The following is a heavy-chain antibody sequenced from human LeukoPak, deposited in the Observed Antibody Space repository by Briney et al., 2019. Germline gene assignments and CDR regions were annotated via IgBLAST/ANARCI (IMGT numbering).Heavy chain of an antibody. J-gene: IGHJ4*02. CDR1: GHTFTSYY. V-gene: IGHV1-46*03. Sequence: ASVKVSCKASGHTFTSYYMHWVRQAPGQGLEWMGVINPSGGSTTYAQKFQGRVTVTRDTSTRTVYMELSSLRSEDTAVYYCARGTYYDFWSGYWGSSTIDYWGQGTLVTVSS. D-gene: IGHD3-3*01. CDR2: INPSGGST. CDR3: ARGTYYDFWSGYWGSSTIDY.